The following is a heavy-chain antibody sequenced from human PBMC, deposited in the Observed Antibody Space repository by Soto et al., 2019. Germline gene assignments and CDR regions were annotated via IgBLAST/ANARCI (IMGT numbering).Heavy chain of an antibody. Sequence: SETLSLTCTVSGGSISSYYWSWIRQPPGKGLEWIGYIYYSGSTNYNPSLKSRVTISVDTSKNQFSLKLSSVTAADTAVYYCARLPPSENWNYVLAQTYYFDYWGQGTLVTVSS. CDR2: IYYSGST. CDR3: ARLPPSENWNYVLAQTYYFDY. J-gene: IGHJ4*02. CDR1: GGSISSYY. V-gene: IGHV4-59*08. D-gene: IGHD1-7*01.